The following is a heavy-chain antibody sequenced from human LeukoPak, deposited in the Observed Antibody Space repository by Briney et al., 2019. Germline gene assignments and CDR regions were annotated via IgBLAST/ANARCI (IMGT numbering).Heavy chain of an antibody. CDR3: ARETGGSYYFDY. CDR1: GYTFTSYA. Sequence: ASVKVSCKASGYTFTSYAISWVRQAPGQGLEWMGGIIPIFGTATYAQKFQGRVTITADESTSTAYMELSSLRSEDTAVYYCARETGGSYYFDYWGQGTLVTVSS. CDR2: IIPIFGTA. V-gene: IGHV1-69*13. D-gene: IGHD1-26*01. J-gene: IGHJ4*02.